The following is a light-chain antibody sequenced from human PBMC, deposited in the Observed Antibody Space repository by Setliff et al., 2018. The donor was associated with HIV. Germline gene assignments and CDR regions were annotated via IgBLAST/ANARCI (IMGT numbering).Light chain of an antibody. CDR2: EVS. CDR3: SSYAGSNNV. CDR1: SSDVGGYNY. V-gene: IGLV2-8*01. J-gene: IGLJ1*01. Sequence: SALTPPPSASGSPGQSVTISCTGTSSDVGGYNYVSWYQQHPGKAPKLMIYEVSKRPSGVPDRFSGSKSGNTASLTVSGLQAEDEADYYCSSYAGSNNVFGTGTKVTVL.